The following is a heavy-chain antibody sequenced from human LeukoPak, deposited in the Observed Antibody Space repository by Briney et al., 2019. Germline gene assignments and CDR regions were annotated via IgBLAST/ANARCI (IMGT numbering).Heavy chain of an antibody. CDR2: IIPIFGTA. V-gene: IGHV1-69*05. CDR3: ASQEGGATPGPFDY. Sequence: GASVKVTCKASGGTFSNYAISWVRQAPGQGLEWMGGIIPIFGTANYAQKFQGRVTITTDESTSTAYMELSSLRSEDTAVYYCASQEGGATPGPFDYWGQGTLVTVSS. D-gene: IGHD1-26*01. CDR1: GGTFSNYA. J-gene: IGHJ4*02.